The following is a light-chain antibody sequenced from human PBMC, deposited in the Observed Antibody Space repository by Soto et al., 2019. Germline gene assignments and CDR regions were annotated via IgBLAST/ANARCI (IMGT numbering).Light chain of an antibody. V-gene: IGKV3-20*01. CDR1: QSVNSNY. J-gene: IGKJ2*01. CDR2: GAS. Sequence: DIVLTQPPGTLSLSPGERATLSCRASQSVNSNYLAWYQQKPGQAPRLFICGASTRATGISDRFRGSGSGTDFTRTIKRREPEDFAVYYCQQYGRTFGQGTKLHIK. CDR3: QQYGRT.